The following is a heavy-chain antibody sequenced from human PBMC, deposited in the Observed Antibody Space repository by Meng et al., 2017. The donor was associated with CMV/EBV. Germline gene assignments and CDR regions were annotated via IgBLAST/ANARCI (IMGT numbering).Heavy chain of an antibody. V-gene: IGHV2-5*02. Sequence: FTESCPSLLKPTHSLTLTCTFSGFSLSTSGRGVGCIRQPPGKALEWLALIYWDDDKRYSPSLKSWLTITKDTSKNQVVLTMTNMDPVDTATYYCAHRGRIAAAGTDWFDPWGQGTLVTVSS. CDR3: AHRGRIAAAGTDWFDP. D-gene: IGHD6-13*01. J-gene: IGHJ5*02. CDR2: IYWDDDK. CDR1: GFSLSTSGRG.